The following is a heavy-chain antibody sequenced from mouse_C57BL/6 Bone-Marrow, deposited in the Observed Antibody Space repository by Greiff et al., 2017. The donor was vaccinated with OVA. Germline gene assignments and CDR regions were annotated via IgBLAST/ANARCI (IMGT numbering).Heavy chain of an antibody. CDR3: AKEGHLYDGSSFDY. J-gene: IGHJ2*01. V-gene: IGHV1-64*01. CDR1: GFTFTSYW. CDR2: IHPNSGST. Sequence: QVQLQQPGAELVKPGASVKLSCKASGFTFTSYWMHWVKQRPGQGLEWIGMIHPNSGSTNYNEKFKSKATLTVDKSSSTAYMQLSSLTSEDSAVYYCAKEGHLYDGSSFDYWGQGTTLTVSS. D-gene: IGHD1-1*01.